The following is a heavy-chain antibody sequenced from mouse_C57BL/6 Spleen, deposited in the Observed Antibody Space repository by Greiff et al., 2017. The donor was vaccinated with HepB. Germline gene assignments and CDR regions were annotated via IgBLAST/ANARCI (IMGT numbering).Heavy chain of an antibody. J-gene: IGHJ3*01. D-gene: IGHD1-1*01. V-gene: IGHV1-15*01. Sequence: LMESGAELVRPGASVTLSCKASGYTFTDYEMHWVKQTPVHGLEWIGAIDPETGGTAYNQKFKGKSILTADKSSSTAYMELRSLTSEDSAVYYCTRSGDYYGSSPFAYWGQVTLVTVSA. CDR1: GYTFTDYE. CDR2: IDPETGGT. CDR3: TRSGDYYGSSPFAY.